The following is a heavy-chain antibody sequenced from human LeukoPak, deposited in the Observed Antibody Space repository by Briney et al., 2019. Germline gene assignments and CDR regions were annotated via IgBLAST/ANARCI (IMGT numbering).Heavy chain of an antibody. CDR3: ARGPGIAAAGTKYDNWFDP. D-gene: IGHD6-13*01. J-gene: IGHJ5*02. CDR2: ICYSGST. V-gene: IGHV4-30-4*01. CDR1: GGSISSGDYY. Sequence: PSQTLSLTCTVSGGSISSGDYYWSWIRQPPGKGLEWIGYICYSGSTYYNPSLKSRVTISVDTSKNQFSLKLSSVTAADTAVYYCARGPGIAAAGTKYDNWFDPWGQGTLVTVSS.